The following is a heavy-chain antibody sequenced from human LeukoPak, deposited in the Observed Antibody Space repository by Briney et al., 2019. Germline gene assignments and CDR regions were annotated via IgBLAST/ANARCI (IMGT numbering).Heavy chain of an antibody. CDR1: GYTFTSYG. Sequence: GASVKVSCKASGYTFTSYGISWVRQAPGQGLEWMGWISAYNGNTNYAQKLQGRVTMTTDTFTSTAYMELRSLRSDDTAVYYCARGTFDIAGVPVTIDIWGQGTMVTVSS. CDR3: ARGTFDIAGVPVTIDI. J-gene: IGHJ3*02. D-gene: IGHD2-2*01. CDR2: ISAYNGNT. V-gene: IGHV1-18*01.